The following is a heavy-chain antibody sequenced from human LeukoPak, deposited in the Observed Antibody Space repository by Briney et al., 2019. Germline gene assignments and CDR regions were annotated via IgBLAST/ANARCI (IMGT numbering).Heavy chain of an antibody. D-gene: IGHD6-13*01. V-gene: IGHV3-21*01. CDR3: ARDGQQLVMDV. CDR1: GFTFSSYS. J-gene: IGHJ6*02. Sequence: GGSLRLSCAASGFTFSSYSMNWVRQAPGKGLEWVSSISSSSSYIYYADSVKGRFTISRDNAKNSLYLQMNSLRAEDTAVYYCARDGQQLVMDVWGQGTTVTVSS. CDR2: ISSSSSYI.